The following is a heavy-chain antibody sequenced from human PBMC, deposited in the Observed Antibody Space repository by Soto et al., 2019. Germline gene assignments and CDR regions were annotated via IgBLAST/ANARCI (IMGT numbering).Heavy chain of an antibody. V-gene: IGHV1-69*02. Sequence: ASVKVSCKASGGTFSSYTISWVRQAPGQGLEWMGRIIPILGIANYAQKFQGRVTITADKSTSTAYMELSSLRSEDTAVYYCARGSAAAGNQVGYWGQGTLVTVSS. J-gene: IGHJ4*02. CDR1: GGTFSSYT. CDR2: IIPILGIA. D-gene: IGHD6-13*01. CDR3: ARGSAAAGNQVGY.